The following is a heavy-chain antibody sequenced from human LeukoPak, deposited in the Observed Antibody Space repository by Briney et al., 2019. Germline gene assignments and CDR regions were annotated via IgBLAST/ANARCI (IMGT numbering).Heavy chain of an antibody. CDR1: GAXISSSY. J-gene: IGHJ3*02. V-gene: IGHV4-59*01. D-gene: IGHD3-10*01. Sequence: PSETLSLTCTVSGAXISSSYCSWIRQPPGKGLEWIGYIYYSGNTNHNPSLKSRVTMSVNTSKNQFSLKLSSVTAADTAVHYCARDTMVNYGLDIWGQGIMVTVSS. CDR2: IYYSGNT. CDR3: ARDTMVNYGLDI.